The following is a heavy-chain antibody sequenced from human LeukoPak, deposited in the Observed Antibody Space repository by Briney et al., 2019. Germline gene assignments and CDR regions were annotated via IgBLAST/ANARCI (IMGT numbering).Heavy chain of an antibody. V-gene: IGHV3-15*01. CDR2: IKSKSDGGTI. CDR1: GFTFSDAW. Sequence: GGSLRLSCVGSGFTFSDAWMSWVRQAPGKGLEWVGRIKSKSDGGTIDYAAPVKGRFTISRDDSRNTLYLQMNSLKSEDTAVYYCTTRRQDGWWGQGTLVTVS. J-gene: IGHJ4*02. D-gene: IGHD2-15*01. CDR3: TTRRQDGW.